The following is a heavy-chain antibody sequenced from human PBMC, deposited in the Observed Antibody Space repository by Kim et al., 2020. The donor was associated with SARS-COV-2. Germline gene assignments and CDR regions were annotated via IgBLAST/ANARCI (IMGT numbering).Heavy chain of an antibody. CDR2: ISGSGGST. Sequence: GGSLRLSCAASGFTFSSYAMSWVRQAPGKGLEWVSAISGSGGSTYYADSVKGRFTISRDNSKNTLYLQMNSLRAEDTAVYYCAKVYYYGSGSYDFDYWGQGTLVTVSS. V-gene: IGHV3-23*01. CDR1: GFTFSSYA. CDR3: AKVYYYGSGSYDFDY. J-gene: IGHJ4*02. D-gene: IGHD3-10*01.